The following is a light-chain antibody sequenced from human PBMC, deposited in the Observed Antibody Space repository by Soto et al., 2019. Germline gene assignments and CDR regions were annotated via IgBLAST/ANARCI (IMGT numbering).Light chain of an antibody. J-gene: IGLJ1*01. V-gene: IGLV2-23*02. CDR2: EVS. Sequence: LNKPASGTGFAGQALRISCNGSSSDVGSYSLVSWYQHHPGKAPELMIYEVSKRPSGVSNRFSGSKSGNTASLTISGLQAEDEADYYCCSYAGGSTYVFGSGTKVTV. CDR1: SSDVGSYSL. CDR3: CSYAGGSTYV.